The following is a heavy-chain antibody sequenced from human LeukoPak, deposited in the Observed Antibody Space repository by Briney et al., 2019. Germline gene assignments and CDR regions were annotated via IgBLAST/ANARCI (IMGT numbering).Heavy chain of an antibody. V-gene: IGHV3-66*01. CDR1: GFTVSSNY. Sequence: GGSLRLSCAASGFTVSSNYMSWVRQAPGKGLEWVSVIYSGGSTYYADSVKGRFTISRDNSKNTLYLQMNSLRAEDTAVYYCARETGVYYFDYWGQGTLVTVSP. D-gene: IGHD1-1*01. CDR3: ARETGVYYFDY. CDR2: IYSGGST. J-gene: IGHJ4*02.